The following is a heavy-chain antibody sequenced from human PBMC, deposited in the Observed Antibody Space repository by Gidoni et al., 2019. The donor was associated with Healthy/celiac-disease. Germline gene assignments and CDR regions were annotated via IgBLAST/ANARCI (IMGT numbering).Heavy chain of an antibody. V-gene: IGHV3-23*01. CDR1: GFTFSSYS. D-gene: IGHD2-2*02. J-gene: IGHJ5*02. Sequence: EVQLLESGGGLVQPGGSLRLSCAASGFTFSSYSMRWVRQAPGKGLEWVSAISGCGGSTDNADSVKGRFTISRDNSKNTLYLQMNSLRAEDTAVYYCAKGGWAAAAINWFDPWGQGTLVTVSS. CDR3: AKGGWAAAAINWFDP. CDR2: ISGCGGST.